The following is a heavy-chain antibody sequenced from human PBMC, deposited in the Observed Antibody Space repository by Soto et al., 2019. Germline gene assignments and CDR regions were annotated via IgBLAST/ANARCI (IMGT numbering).Heavy chain of an antibody. CDR2: INHSGST. Sequence: SETLSLTCAVYGGSFSGYYWSWIRQPPGKGLEWIGEINHSGSTNYNPSLKSRVTISVDTSKNQFSLKLSSVTAADTAVYYCARLQSSSFYYYYYMDVWGKGTTVT. J-gene: IGHJ6*03. CDR1: GGSFSGYY. V-gene: IGHV4-34*01. D-gene: IGHD6-6*01. CDR3: ARLQSSSFYYYYYMDV.